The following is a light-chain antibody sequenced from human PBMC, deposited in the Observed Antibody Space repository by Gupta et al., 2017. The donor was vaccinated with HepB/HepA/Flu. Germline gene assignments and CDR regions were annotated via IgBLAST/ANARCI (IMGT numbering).Light chain of an antibody. J-gene: IGKJ2*01. CDR1: QSVSSK. V-gene: IGKV3-15*01. Sequence: EIVMTQSPATLSVSPGERATLSCRARQSVSSKLAWYQQKPGQAPRLLMYGVSIRATGIPARFSGSGSGTEFTLTISSLQSEDFAVYHCQQYNYYYTFGQGTKLEIK. CDR3: QQYNYYYT. CDR2: GVS.